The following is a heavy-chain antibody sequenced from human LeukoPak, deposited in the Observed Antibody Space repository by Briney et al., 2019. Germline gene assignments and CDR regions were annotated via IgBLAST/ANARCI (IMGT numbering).Heavy chain of an antibody. J-gene: IGHJ4*02. CDR3: ARDLWETGTYFDY. CDR2: IWYDGSNK. CDR1: GFTFSSYG. V-gene: IGHV3-33*01. Sequence: GGSLRLSCAASGFTFSSYGMHWVRQAPGKGPEWVAVIWYDGSNKYYADSVKGRFTISRDNSKNTLYLQMNSLRAEDTAVYYCARDLWETGTYFDYWGQGTLVTVSS. D-gene: IGHD1-1*01.